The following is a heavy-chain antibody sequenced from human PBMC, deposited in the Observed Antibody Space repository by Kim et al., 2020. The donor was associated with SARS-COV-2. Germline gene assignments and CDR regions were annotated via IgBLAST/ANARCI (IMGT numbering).Heavy chain of an antibody. Sequence: YTSGRTNYNPSLRSRVTMSVDMSKNQFSLKLSSVTAADAAVYYRASAVGHWGQGTLVTVSS. CDR3: ASAVGH. J-gene: IGHJ4*02. V-gene: IGHV4-4*07. CDR2: YTSGRT. D-gene: IGHD2-15*01.